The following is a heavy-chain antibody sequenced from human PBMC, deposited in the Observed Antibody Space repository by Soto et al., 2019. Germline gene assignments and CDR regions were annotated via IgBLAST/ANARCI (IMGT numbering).Heavy chain of an antibody. Sequence: SVKVSCKASGGTFSSYAISWVRQAPGQGPEWMGGIIPIFGTANYAQKFQGRVTITADESTSTAYMELSSLRSEDTAVYYCASHQTIFGVVIIRDYGMDVWGQGTTVTVSS. D-gene: IGHD3-3*01. CDR1: GGTFSSYA. CDR3: ASHQTIFGVVIIRDYGMDV. CDR2: IIPIFGTA. V-gene: IGHV1-69*13. J-gene: IGHJ6*02.